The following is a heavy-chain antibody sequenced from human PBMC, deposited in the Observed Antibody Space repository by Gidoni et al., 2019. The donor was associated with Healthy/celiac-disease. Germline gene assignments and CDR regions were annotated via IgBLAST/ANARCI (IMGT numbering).Heavy chain of an antibody. V-gene: IGHV3-9*01. CDR3: ARFASLGARRYFDL. Sequence: EVQLVESGGGLVQPGRSLRLSCAASGFTFDDYAMHWVRQAPGKGLEWVSGISWNSGSIGYADSVKGRFTISRDNAKNSLYLQMNSLRAEDTALYYCARFASLGARRYFDLWGRGTLVTVSS. J-gene: IGHJ2*01. CDR1: GFTFDDYA. CDR2: ISWNSGSI. D-gene: IGHD1-26*01.